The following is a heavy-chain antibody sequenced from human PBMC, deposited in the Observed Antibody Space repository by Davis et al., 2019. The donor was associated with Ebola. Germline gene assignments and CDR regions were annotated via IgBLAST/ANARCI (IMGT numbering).Heavy chain of an antibody. CDR3: ARAQFPTTSDH. CDR2: INPHNGNT. CDR1: GYTFTSYG. V-gene: IGHV1-18*04. D-gene: IGHD1-1*01. J-gene: IGHJ4*02. Sequence: ASVTVSCKASGYTFTSYGITWVRQAPGQGLEWMGWINPHNGNTNYAQNVQGRVTMTTDTSTSTAYMEVGSLRSDDTAVYYCARAQFPTTSDHWGQGTLVTVSS.